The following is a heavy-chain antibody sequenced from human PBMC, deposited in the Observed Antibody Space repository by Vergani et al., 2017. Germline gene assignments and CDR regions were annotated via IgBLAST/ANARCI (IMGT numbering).Heavy chain of an antibody. J-gene: IGHJ3*02. CDR2: IIPIFGTA. CDR3: AGDKRPYYDSNGQTGWAFDI. CDR1: GGPFSSYA. D-gene: IGHD3-22*01. V-gene: IGHV1-69*13. Sequence: QVQLVQSGAEVKKPGSSVKVSCKASGGPFSSYAISWVRQAPGQGLEWMGRIIPIFGTANYAQKFQGRVTITADESTRTAYMVLSSLRSEDTAVYYCAGDKRPYYDSNGQTGWAFDIWGQGTMVTVSS.